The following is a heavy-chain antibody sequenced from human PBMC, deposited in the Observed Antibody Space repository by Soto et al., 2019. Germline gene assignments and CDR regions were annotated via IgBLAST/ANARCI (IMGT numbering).Heavy chain of an antibody. D-gene: IGHD1-1*01. J-gene: IGHJ4*02. CDR3: AKSQLHSPYFDN. Sequence: GGSLRLSCAASGFTFSLYGIHWVRQAPGKGLEWVAVISYDGSNVAYADSVKGRFTISRDNFRNTVFLQMNSLRGEDTAVYYCAKSQLHSPYFDNWGQGTPVTVSS. V-gene: IGHV3-30*18. CDR1: GFTFSLYG. CDR2: ISYDGSNV.